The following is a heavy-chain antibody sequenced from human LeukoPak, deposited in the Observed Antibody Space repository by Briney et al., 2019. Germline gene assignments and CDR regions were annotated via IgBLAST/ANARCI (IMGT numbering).Heavy chain of an antibody. CDR1: GYTFTSYY. V-gene: IGHV1-46*01. CDR3: ARDIVAQRHGGY. J-gene: IGHJ4*02. CDR2: INPSGGST. Sequence: ASVTVSCKASGYTFTSYYMHWVGQAPGQGLEWMGIINPSGGSTSYAQKFQGRVTMTRDTSTSTVYMELSSLRSEDTAVYYCARDIVAQRHGGYWGQGTLVTVSS. D-gene: IGHD2-15*01.